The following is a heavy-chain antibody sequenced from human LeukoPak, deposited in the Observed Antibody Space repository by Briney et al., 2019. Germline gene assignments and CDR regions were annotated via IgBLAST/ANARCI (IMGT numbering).Heavy chain of an antibody. V-gene: IGHV4-61*01. CDR3: AREIGAAVQYYFDY. D-gene: IGHD6-13*01. CDR2: VYYSGST. Sequence: SETLSLTCPVSGGSVSSGSHYWSWIRQPPGKGLEWIGHVYYSGSTSYNPSLKGRVTISVDTSKNQFSLKLSSVTAADTAVYYCAREIGAAVQYYFDYWGQGTLVTVSS. CDR1: GGSVSSGSHY. J-gene: IGHJ4*02.